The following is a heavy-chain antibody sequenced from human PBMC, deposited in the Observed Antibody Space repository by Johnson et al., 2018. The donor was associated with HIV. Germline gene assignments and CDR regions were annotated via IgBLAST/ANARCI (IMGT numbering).Heavy chain of an antibody. D-gene: IGHD1-7*01. V-gene: IGHV3-23*04. J-gene: IGHJ3*02. CDR1: GFTFSSYA. CDR2: ISGSGGST. Sequence: VLLVESGGGVVQPGRSLRLSCAASGFTFSSYAMHWVRQAPGKGLEWVSAISGSGGSTYYADSVKGRFTISRDNSKNTLYLQMNSLRAEDTAGYYCARVRRYNWNLGDAFDMWGQGTMVTVSS. CDR3: ARVRRYNWNLGDAFDM.